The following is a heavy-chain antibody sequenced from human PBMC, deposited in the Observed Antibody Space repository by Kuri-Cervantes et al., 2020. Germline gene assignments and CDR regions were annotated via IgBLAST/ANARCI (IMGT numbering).Heavy chain of an antibody. V-gene: IGHV4-34*01. J-gene: IGHJ4*02. D-gene: IGHD3-3*01. CDR1: GGSFSGYY. CDR2: INHSGST. CDR3: ARSSKYNFWSGYYPY. Sequence: ESLKISCAVYGGSFSGYYWSWIRQPPGKGLEWIGEINHSGSTNYNPSLKSRVTISVDTSKNQFSLKLSSVTAADTAVYYCARSSKYNFWSGYYPYWGQGTLVTVSS.